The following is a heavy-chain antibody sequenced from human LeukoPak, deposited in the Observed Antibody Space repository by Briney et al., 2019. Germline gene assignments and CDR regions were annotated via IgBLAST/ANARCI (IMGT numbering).Heavy chain of an antibody. V-gene: IGHV3-7*01. CDR2: IKQDGSDK. CDR1: GFTFTKYW. J-gene: IGHJ3*02. Sequence: GGSLRLSCAASGFTFTKYWMTWVRQAPGKGLEWVGNIKQDGSDKNYMDSVKGRFTISRDNTKNSVYLQMSSLRAEDTAVYYCAKDRLTLDAFDIWGQGTMVTVSS. D-gene: IGHD2-21*02. CDR3: AKDRLTLDAFDI.